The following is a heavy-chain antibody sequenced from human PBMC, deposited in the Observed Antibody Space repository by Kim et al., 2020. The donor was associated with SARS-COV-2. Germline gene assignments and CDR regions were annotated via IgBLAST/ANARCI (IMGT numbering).Heavy chain of an antibody. CDR1: GYSFTSYW. CDR2: IYPGDSDT. V-gene: IGHV5-51*01. Sequence: GESLKISCKGSGYSFTSYWIGWVRQMPGKGLEWMGIIYPGDSDTRYSPSFQGQVTISADKSISTAYLQWSSLKASDTAMYYCARGGRTTRQNPLARGRAFDIWGQGTMVTVSS. J-gene: IGHJ3*02. D-gene: IGHD2-2*01. CDR3: ARGGRTTRQNPLARGRAFDI.